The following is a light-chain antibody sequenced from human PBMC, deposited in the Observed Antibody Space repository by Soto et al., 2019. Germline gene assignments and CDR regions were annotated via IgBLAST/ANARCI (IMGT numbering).Light chain of an antibody. J-gene: IGKJ5*01. CDR2: AAS. CDR3: QQSYSTPIT. Sequence: DIQMTQSPSSPSASVGGRVTITCRASQSISSYLNWYQQKPGKAPKVLIYAASSLQSGVPSRFSGSGSGTDFTLTISSLQPEDFATYYCQQSYSTPITFGQGTRLEIK. CDR1: QSISSY. V-gene: IGKV1-39*01.